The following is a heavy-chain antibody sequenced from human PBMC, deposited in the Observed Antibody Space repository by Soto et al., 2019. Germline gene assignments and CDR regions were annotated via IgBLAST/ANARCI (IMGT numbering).Heavy chain of an antibody. Sequence: PSETLSLTCTVSGGSISSYYLSWVRQPAGKGLECIGRIYTSGSTNHNPSLKGRVTMSVDTSKNQFSLKLSSVTAADTAVYYCARGPAAAGTGSRFDPWGQGTLVTVYS. D-gene: IGHD6-13*01. CDR1: GGSISSYY. CDR3: ARGPAAAGTGSRFDP. J-gene: IGHJ5*02. CDR2: IYTSGST. V-gene: IGHV4-4*07.